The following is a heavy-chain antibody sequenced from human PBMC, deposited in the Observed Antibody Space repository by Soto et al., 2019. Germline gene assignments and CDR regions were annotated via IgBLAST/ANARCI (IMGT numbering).Heavy chain of an antibody. CDR2: MNPNSGNT. D-gene: IGHD2-15*01. CDR1: GYTFTSYD. Sequence: KVSCKASGYTFTSYDINWVRQASGQGLEWMGWMNPNSGNTGYAQKFQGRVTMTRNTSISTAYMELSSLRSEDTAVYYCAGLVVAATLNHYYYGMDVWGQGTTVTVSS. V-gene: IGHV1-8*01. J-gene: IGHJ6*02. CDR3: AGLVVAATLNHYYYGMDV.